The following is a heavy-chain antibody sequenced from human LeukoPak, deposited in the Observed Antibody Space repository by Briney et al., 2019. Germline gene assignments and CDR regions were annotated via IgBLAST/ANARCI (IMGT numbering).Heavy chain of an antibody. CDR1: GFSFSTYG. CDR2: IWSDGNNK. Sequence: GRSLRLSCGASGFSFSTYGMHWVRQAPGKGLEWVAVIWSDGNNKYYAESVVGRFTISRDNSKNTLSLQMDSLRAEDTAVYYCAREKRAGTGGSMATFDLWGQGTLVTVSS. CDR3: AREKRAGTGGSMATFDL. J-gene: IGHJ3*01. D-gene: IGHD7-27*01. V-gene: IGHV3-33*01.